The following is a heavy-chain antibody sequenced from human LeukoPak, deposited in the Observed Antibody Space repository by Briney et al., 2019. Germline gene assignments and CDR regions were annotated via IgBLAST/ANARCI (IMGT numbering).Heavy chain of an antibody. Sequence: GGSLRLSCAASGFTFNNFGMNWVRQAPGRGLEWVSYISSGSSSTYYAASVMGRFTISRDNTEKSLNLQMNSLRVEDTAVYYCAKTLKLDAFDLWGQGTMVTVSS. J-gene: IGHJ3*01. CDR3: AKTLKLDAFDL. CDR1: GFTFNNFG. D-gene: IGHD2-15*01. CDR2: ISSGSSST. V-gene: IGHV3-21*01.